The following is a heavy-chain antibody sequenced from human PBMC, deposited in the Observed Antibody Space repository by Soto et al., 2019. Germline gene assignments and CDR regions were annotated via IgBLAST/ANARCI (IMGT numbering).Heavy chain of an antibody. V-gene: IGHV4-59*08. CDR1: GGSIGSYY. J-gene: IGHJ5*02. D-gene: IGHD1-1*01. Sequence: QVQLQESGPGLVKPSETLSLTCTVSGGSIGSYYWSWIRQPPGKGLEWIGYIYYSGSTNYNPSLKSRVTISVDTSKNQFSLKLSSVTAADTAVYYCARHDPNELDPWGQGTLVTVSS. CDR2: IYYSGST. CDR3: ARHDPNELDP.